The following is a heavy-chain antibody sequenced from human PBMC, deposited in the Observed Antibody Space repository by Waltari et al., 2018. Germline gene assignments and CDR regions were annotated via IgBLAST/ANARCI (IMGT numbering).Heavy chain of an antibody. CDR2: INHSGST. CDR1: GGSFSGYY. V-gene: IGHV4-34*01. Sequence: QVQLQQWGAGLLKPSETLSLTCAVYGGSFSGYYWSWIRQPPGKGLEWIGEINHSGSTNYNPSLKSRVTISVDTSKNQFSLKLSSVTAADTAVYYCARDHSGSYPIWGQGTMVTVSS. CDR3: ARDHSGSYPI. D-gene: IGHD1-26*01. J-gene: IGHJ3*02.